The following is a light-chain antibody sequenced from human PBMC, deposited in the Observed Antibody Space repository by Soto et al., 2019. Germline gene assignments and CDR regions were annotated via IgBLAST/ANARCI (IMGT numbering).Light chain of an antibody. V-gene: IGKV1-5*01. CDR2: EAS. J-gene: IGKJ4*01. Sequence: DIQMTQSPSTLSASVGDRVTITCRASQSISSWSAWYQQKPGKAPKLLIHEASRLESGVPSRFSGSESGTEFTLTISGLHAEDFATYYCQQYNNFPLTFGGGTRVEIK. CDR3: QQYNNFPLT. CDR1: QSISSW.